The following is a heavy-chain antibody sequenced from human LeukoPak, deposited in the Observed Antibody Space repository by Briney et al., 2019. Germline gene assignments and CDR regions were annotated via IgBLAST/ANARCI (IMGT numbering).Heavy chain of an antibody. J-gene: IGHJ6*03. D-gene: IGHD3-3*01. Sequence: PSQTLSLTCTVSGGSISSSSYYWGWIRQPPGKGLEWIGSIYYSGSTYYNPSLNSRVTISVDTSKKQFPLKLSSVTAADTAVYYCARRGAYDFWSGPVYYYYMDVWGKGTTVTVSS. CDR3: ARRGAYDFWSGPVYYYYMDV. V-gene: IGHV4-39*01. CDR1: GGSISSSSYY. CDR2: IYYSGST.